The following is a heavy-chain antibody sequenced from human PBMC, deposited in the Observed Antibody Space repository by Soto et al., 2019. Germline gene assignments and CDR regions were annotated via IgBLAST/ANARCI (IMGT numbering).Heavy chain of an antibody. CDR2: INPNSGGT. J-gene: IGHJ6*02. D-gene: IGHD2-2*01. V-gene: IGHV1-2*04. Sequence: GASVKVSCKASGYTFTGYYMHWVRQTPGRGLEWMGWINPNSGGTNYAQKFQGWVTMTRDTSISTAYMELSRLRSDDTALYYCARAGLQCSSSSCSGMFGMDVWGQGTTVTVSS. CDR3: ARAGLQCSSSSCSGMFGMDV. CDR1: GYTFTGYY.